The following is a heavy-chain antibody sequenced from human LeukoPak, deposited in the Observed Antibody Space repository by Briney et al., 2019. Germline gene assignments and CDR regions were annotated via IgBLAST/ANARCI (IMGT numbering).Heavy chain of an antibody. J-gene: IGHJ3*02. CDR2: IKPDGGEK. CDR3: ARDRTNDYGHNVGAFDI. D-gene: IGHD4-17*01. CDR1: GITFSGYW. Sequence: PGGSLRLSCEVSGITFSGYWMSWVRQAPGKGLEWVANIKPDGGEKNHVDSVKGRFTISRDNVKNSVYLQMSSLRDEDTAVYYCARDRTNDYGHNVGAFDIWGQGTLVTVSS. V-gene: IGHV3-7*01.